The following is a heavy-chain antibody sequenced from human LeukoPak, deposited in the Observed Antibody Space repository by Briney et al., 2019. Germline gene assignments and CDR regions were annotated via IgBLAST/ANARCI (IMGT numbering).Heavy chain of an antibody. CDR2: IRYDGSNK. CDR3: ARGFGGAITLLDY. V-gene: IGHV3-30*02. D-gene: IGHD3-10*01. CDR1: GFTFGDYA. J-gene: IGHJ4*02. Sequence: GGSLRLSCTASGFTFGDYAMSWFRQAPGKGLEWVAFIRYDGSNKYYADSVKGRFTISRDNAKNSLYLQMNSLRAEDTAVYYCARGFGGAITLLDYWGQGTLVTVSS.